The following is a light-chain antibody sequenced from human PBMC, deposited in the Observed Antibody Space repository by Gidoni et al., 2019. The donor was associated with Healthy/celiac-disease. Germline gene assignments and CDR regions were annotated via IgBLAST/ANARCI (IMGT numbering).Light chain of an antibody. CDR3: QQYGSSPPCT. CDR2: GAS. CDR1: QSVSSSY. J-gene: IGKJ2*02. V-gene: IGKV3-20*01. Sequence: EIVLTQSPGTLSLSPGERATLSCRASQSVSSSYLAWYQQKPGQAPRLLIYGASSRATGIPDRFSGSGSGTDFTLTISRLEPEDFAVYYAQQYGSSPPCTFGQXTKLEIK.